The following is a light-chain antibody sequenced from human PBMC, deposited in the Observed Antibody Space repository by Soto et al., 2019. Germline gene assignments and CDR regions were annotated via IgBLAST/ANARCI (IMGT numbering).Light chain of an antibody. CDR1: SSNIGSNY. J-gene: IGLJ3*02. V-gene: IGLV1-47*02. CDR3: AAWDDSLSGPV. Sequence: QSVLTQPPSASGTPGQRVTISCSGSSSNIGSNYVYWYQQLPGTAPKLLIYSNNQRPSAVPDRFSGSKSGTSASLALSGLRSEDEADYSCAAWDDSLSGPVFGGGTKLTVL. CDR2: SNN.